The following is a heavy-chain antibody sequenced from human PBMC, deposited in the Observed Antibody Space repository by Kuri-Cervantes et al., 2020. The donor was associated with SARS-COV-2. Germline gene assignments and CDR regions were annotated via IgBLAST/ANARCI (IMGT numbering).Heavy chain of an antibody. CDR1: GFSLSTSGVG. V-gene: IGHV2-5*05. CDR2: IYWDDDK. J-gene: IGHJ2*01. CDR3: AHSASDSSGWYVSRYGYFDL. Sequence: SGPTLVKPTQPLTLTCTFSGFSLSTSGVGVGWIRQPPGKALEWLALIYWDDDKRYDPSLKSRLTITKDTSKNQVVLTMTNMDPVDTATYYCAHSASDSSGWYVSRYGYFDLWGRGTLVTVSS. D-gene: IGHD6-19*01.